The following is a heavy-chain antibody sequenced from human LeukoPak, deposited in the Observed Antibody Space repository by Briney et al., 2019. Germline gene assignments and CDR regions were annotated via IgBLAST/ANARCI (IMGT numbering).Heavy chain of an antibody. J-gene: IGHJ5*02. V-gene: IGHV1-69*05. CDR3: ARDVSSPSSWWFDP. Sequence: ASVKVSCKASGGTFSSYAISWVRQAPGQGLEWMGGIIPIFGTANYAQKFQGRVTMTRDMSTRTDYMELSSLRYEDTAVYYCARDVSSPSSWWFDPWGQGTLVTVSS. CDR1: GGTFSSYA. CDR2: IIPIFGTA. D-gene: IGHD2-2*01.